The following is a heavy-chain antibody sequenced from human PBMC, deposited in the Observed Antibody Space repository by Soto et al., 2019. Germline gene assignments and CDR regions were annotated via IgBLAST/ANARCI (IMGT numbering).Heavy chain of an antibody. Sequence: EVQLVESGGGLVKPGGSLRLSCAASGFTFSSYSMNWVRQAPGKGLEWVSSISSSSSYIYYADSVKGRFTISRDNAKNSLYLQMTSLRAEDTAVYYCARDQTAAAGPSYFDYWGQGTLVTVSS. J-gene: IGHJ4*02. CDR3: ARDQTAAAGPSYFDY. D-gene: IGHD6-13*01. CDR2: ISSSSSYI. V-gene: IGHV3-21*01. CDR1: GFTFSSYS.